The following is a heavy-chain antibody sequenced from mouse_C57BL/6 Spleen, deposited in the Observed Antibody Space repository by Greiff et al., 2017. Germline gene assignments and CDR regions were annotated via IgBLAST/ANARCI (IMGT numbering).Heavy chain of an antibody. D-gene: IGHD1-3*01. J-gene: IGHJ1*03. CDR3: ARLKTWYFDV. V-gene: IGHV1-7*01. Sequence: VQLQQSGAELAKPGASVKLSCKASGYTFTSYWMHWVKQRPGQGLEWIGYINPSSGYTKYNQKFKDKATLTADKSSSTAYRQLSSLTYEDSAVYCCARLKTWYFDVWGTGTTVTVSS. CDR1: GYTFTSYW. CDR2: INPSSGYT.